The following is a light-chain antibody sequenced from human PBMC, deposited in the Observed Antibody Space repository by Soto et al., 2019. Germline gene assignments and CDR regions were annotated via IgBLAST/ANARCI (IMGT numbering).Light chain of an antibody. J-gene: IGLJ1*01. CDR3: SSYAGSTKRYA. CDR1: SSDVGGYPS. CDR2: DVS. Sequence: TGTSSDVGGYPSVSWYQQHPGKAPKLIIYDVSERPSGVPHRFSGSKSGNTASLTVSGLQAEDAADCYCSSYAGSTKRYAVVTGTKVTVL. V-gene: IGLV2-8*01.